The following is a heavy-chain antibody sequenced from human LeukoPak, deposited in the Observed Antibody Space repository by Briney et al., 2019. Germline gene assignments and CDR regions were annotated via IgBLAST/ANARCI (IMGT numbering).Heavy chain of an antibody. J-gene: IGHJ4*02. Sequence: GSLRLSCAASGFTFSDYYMSWIRQAPGKGLEWVANIKQDGGEKYYVDSVKGRFTISRDNAKNSLYLQMNSLRAEDTAVYYCARDSVSIVVVPAAIYWGQGTLVTVSS. CDR3: ARDSVSIVVVPAAIY. CDR1: GFTFSDYY. CDR2: IKQDGGEK. D-gene: IGHD2-2*01. V-gene: IGHV3-7*01.